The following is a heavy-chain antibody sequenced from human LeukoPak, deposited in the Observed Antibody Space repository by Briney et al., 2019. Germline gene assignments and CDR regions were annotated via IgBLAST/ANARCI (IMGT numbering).Heavy chain of an antibody. D-gene: IGHD6-13*01. CDR2: IYPGDSDT. CDR3: ASSKSSSWYPFYFDY. Sequence: GGSLKISCKGSGYSFTSYWSAWVRQMPGKGLEWMGIIYPGDSDTRYSPSFQGQVTISADKSFSTAYLQWSSLKASDTAIYYCASSKSSSWYPFYFDYWGQGTLVTVSS. J-gene: IGHJ4*02. V-gene: IGHV5-51*01. CDR1: GYSFTSYW.